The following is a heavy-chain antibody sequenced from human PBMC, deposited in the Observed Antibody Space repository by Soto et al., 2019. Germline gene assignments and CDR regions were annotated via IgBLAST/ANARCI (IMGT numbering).Heavy chain of an antibody. V-gene: IGHV4-34*01. Sequence: SETLSLTCAVYGGSFSGHSWTWIRQSPGKGLEWIGDINHSGRVNYSPSLKSRVTISLDTSKNQFSLTLSAVTAADTAMYYCSTRAYDTNGYYRFDPWGQGTLVTSPQ. CDR3: STRAYDTNGYYRFDP. D-gene: IGHD3-22*01. CDR1: GGSFSGHS. CDR2: INHSGRV. J-gene: IGHJ5*01.